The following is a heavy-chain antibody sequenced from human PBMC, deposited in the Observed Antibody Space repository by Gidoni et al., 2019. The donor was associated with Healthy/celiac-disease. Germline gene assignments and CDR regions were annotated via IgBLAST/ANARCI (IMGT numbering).Heavy chain of an antibody. CDR3: ARDPELGLPGYFDL. Sequence: EVQLVESGGGLVQPVGSLRLSCAASGFTFSSYDMHWVRQATGKGLEWVSAIGTAGDPYYPGSVKGRFTISRENAKNSLYLQMNSLRAGDTVVYYCARDPELGLPGYFDLWGRGTLVTVSS. D-gene: IGHD7-27*01. CDR2: IGTAGDP. J-gene: IGHJ2*01. V-gene: IGHV3-13*05. CDR1: GFTFSSYD.